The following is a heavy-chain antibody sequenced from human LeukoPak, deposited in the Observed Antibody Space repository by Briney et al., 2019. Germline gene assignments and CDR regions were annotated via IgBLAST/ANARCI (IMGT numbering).Heavy chain of an antibody. V-gene: IGHV4-34*01. CDR2: INYSGST. D-gene: IGHD1-26*01. CDR3: ARVRVGAIFDY. CDR1: GGSFSGYY. Sequence: QPSETLSLTCAVYGGSFSGYYWSWIRQPPGKGLEWIGEINYSGSTNYNPSLKSRVTISVDTSKNQFSLKLSSVTAADTAVYYCARVRVGAIFDYWGQGTLVTVSS. J-gene: IGHJ4*02.